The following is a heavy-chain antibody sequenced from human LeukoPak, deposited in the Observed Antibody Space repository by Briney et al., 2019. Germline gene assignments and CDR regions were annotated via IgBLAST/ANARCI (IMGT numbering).Heavy chain of an antibody. D-gene: IGHD3-10*01. CDR3: ARPHRSVLLWFGAHGMDV. CDR2: IIPILGIA. CDR1: VGTFSRYA. J-gene: IGHJ6*02. Sequence: GASVKVFCKASVGTFSRYAICWVRQAPGQGLEWMGRIIPILGIANYAQKFQGRVTITADKSTSTAYMELSSLRSEDTAVYYCARPHRSVLLWFGAHGMDVWGQGTPVTVSS. V-gene: IGHV1-69*04.